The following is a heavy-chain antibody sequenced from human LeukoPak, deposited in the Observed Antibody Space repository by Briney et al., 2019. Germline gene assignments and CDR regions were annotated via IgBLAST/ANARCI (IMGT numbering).Heavy chain of an antibody. D-gene: IGHD3-3*02. J-gene: IGHJ5*02. CDR2: ISGSGGST. V-gene: IGHV3-23*01. CDR1: GITFSTHA. Sequence: PVGSLRLSCAASGITFSTHAMTWVRQAPGKGLEWVSGISGSGGSTNYADSVKGRFTISRDNSKNTLYLQMNSLRAEDTAVYYCAKDENHFWSGYYSNYFDPWGQGTLVTVSS. CDR3: AKDENHFWSGYYSNYFDP.